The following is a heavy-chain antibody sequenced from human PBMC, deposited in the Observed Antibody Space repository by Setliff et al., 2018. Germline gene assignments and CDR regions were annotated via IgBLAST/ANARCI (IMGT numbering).Heavy chain of an antibody. CDR1: GYTFTSYY. Sequence: ASVKVSCKASGYTFTSYYMHWVRQAPGQGLEWMGIINPSGGSTSYAQKFQGRVTMTRDTSTSTVCMELSSLRSEDTAVYYCARVGRYVGTAMVFDYWGQGTLVTVSS. CDR2: INPSGGST. J-gene: IGHJ4*02. V-gene: IGHV1-46*01. D-gene: IGHD5-18*01. CDR3: ARVGRYVGTAMVFDY.